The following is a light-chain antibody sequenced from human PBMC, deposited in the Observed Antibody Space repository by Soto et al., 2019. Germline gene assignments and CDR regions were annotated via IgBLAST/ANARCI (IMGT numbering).Light chain of an antibody. Sequence: QSALTQPASVSGSPGQSITISCTGTSSDVGGYNYVSWYQQYPGIVPKLLIYKVSNPPSGLSNRISVSKSGNTASLTISGLQAEDEADYFCTSPTPWSLYVFGSGTKLTV. CDR1: SSDVGGYNY. J-gene: IGLJ1*01. V-gene: IGLV2-14*01. CDR3: TSPTPWSLYV. CDR2: KVS.